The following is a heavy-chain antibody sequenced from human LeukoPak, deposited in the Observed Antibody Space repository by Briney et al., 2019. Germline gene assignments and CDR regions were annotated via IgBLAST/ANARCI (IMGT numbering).Heavy chain of an antibody. V-gene: IGHV3-23*01. CDR3: AKGGIAAAGTSFYFDY. Sequence: GGSLRLSCAASGFTFSSYAMSWVRQAPGKGLEWVSGISGSGSGTYYPDSVRGRFTISRDNSKNTLYLQMNSLRAEDTAVYYCAKGGIAAAGTSFYFDYWGQGTLVTVSS. D-gene: IGHD6-13*01. CDR2: ISGSGSGT. CDR1: GFTFSSYA. J-gene: IGHJ4*02.